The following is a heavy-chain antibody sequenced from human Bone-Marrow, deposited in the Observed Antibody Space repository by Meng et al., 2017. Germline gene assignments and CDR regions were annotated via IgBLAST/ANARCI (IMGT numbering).Heavy chain of an antibody. D-gene: IGHD3-22*01. J-gene: IGHJ4*02. Sequence: LGQAGAEVQKPGASVKVSCKASGYTFPDYWLHWVRRAPGQGLEWMGRINPKSGDTHYAQRFQGRVTMTGDTSISTAYMELSGLRSDDTAMYYCARDPHYYDSSGYFPFDYWGQGTLVTVSS. CDR3: ARDPHYYDSSGYFPFDY. CDR2: INPKSGDT. CDR1: GYTFPDYW. V-gene: IGHV1-2*06.